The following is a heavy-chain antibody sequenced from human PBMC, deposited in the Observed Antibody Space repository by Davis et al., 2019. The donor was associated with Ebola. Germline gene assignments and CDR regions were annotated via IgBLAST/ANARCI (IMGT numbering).Heavy chain of an antibody. Sequence: AASVKVSCKASGYTFTSYGISWVRQAPGQGLEWMGWISAYNGNTNYAQKLQGRVTMTTDTSTSTAYMELRRLRSDDPAVYYCARHRYYYGSGSYYAFYYYYYGMDVWGQGTTVTVSS. J-gene: IGHJ6*02. CDR2: ISAYNGNT. CDR3: ARHRYYYGSGSYYAFYYYYYGMDV. D-gene: IGHD3-10*01. V-gene: IGHV1-18*01. CDR1: GYTFTSYG.